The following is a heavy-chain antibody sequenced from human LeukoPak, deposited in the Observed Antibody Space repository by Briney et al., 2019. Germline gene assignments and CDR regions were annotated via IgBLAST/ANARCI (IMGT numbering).Heavy chain of an antibody. Sequence: PSETLSLTCAVYGGSFSGYYWSWIRQPPGKGLEWIGEINHSGSTNYNPSLKSRVTISVDTSKNQFSLKLSSVTAADTAVYYCAREFYGSGSPTPEWFDPWGQGTLVTVSS. D-gene: IGHD3-10*01. V-gene: IGHV4-34*01. J-gene: IGHJ5*02. CDR2: INHSGST. CDR3: AREFYGSGSPTPEWFDP. CDR1: GGSFSGYY.